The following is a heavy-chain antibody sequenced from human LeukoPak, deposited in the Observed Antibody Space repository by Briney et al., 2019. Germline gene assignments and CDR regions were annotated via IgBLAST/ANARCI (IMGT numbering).Heavy chain of an antibody. CDR1: EFSFTDYP. Sequence: GGSLRLSCATSEFSFTDYPMDWVRQAPRKGLEWISNIRTTAEGAKYAYYADSVKGRVTISRDNAKNSLFLQMNSLRAEDTAVYYCARDPLEGSWYFDLWGRGTLVTVSS. CDR3: ARDPLEGSWYFDL. CDR2: IRTTAEGAKYA. J-gene: IGHJ2*01. D-gene: IGHD5-24*01. V-gene: IGHV3-21*05.